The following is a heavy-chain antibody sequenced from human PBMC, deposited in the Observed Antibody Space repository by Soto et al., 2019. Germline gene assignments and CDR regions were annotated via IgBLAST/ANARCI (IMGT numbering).Heavy chain of an antibody. CDR2: IYWDDDK. V-gene: IGHV2-5*02. Sequence: QITLKESGPTLVKPTQTLTLTCTFSGFSLSTSGVGVGWIRQPPGKALEWLALIYWDDDKRYSPSLKSRLTITQHSCKNLVVFTSPNSDPVDTATYYCAHSRSGYYPPQSTTWGINWFDRWGQGTLVTVSS. D-gene: IGHD3-22*01. J-gene: IGHJ5*02. CDR3: AHSRSGYYPPQSTTWGINWFDR. CDR1: GFSLSTSGVG.